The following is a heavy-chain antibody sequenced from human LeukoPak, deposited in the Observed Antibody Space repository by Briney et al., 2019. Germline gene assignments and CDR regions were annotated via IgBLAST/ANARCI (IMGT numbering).Heavy chain of an antibody. D-gene: IGHD2-21*02. CDR1: GFTFSSYT. J-gene: IGHJ4*01. CDR3: AGDRGAYCGGDCYLGFDY. CDR2: IAGSRGYI. V-gene: IGHV3-21*01. Sequence: PGGSLRLSCAASGFTFSSYTMNWVREAPAKGLEWVSSIAGSRGYISYADSVKGRFTISRDNAKKSLYLQMTSLTGEDTAVYYCAGDRGAYCGGDCYLGFDYWGRGTLVTVSS.